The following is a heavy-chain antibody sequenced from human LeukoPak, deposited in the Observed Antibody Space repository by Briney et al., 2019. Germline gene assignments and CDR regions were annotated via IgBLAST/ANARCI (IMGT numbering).Heavy chain of an antibody. D-gene: IGHD2/OR15-2a*01. J-gene: IGHJ5*02. CDR2: ICYSGST. CDR1: GGSVSSGSYY. V-gene: IGHV4-61*01. Sequence: SETLSLTCTVSGGSVSSGSYYWSWIRQPPGKGLEWIGYICYSGSTNYNPSLKSRVTISVDTSKNQFSLKLSSVTAADTAVYYCARDYLHHWFDPWGQGTLVTVSS. CDR3: ARDYLHHWFDP.